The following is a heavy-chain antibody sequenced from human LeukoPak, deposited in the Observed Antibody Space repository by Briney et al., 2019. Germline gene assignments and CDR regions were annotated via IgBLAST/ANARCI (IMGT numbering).Heavy chain of an antibody. Sequence: GESLKISCKGSGYRFSSYWISWVRQMPGKGLEWMGSIYPGEADTRYSPSIQGRVTISGEKSIGTAYLQWNSLKASDPAMYFCSRKVDIEVGVGYFDYWGQGSLVTASS. J-gene: IGHJ4*02. CDR1: GYRFSSYW. CDR3: SRKVDIEVGVGYFDY. V-gene: IGHV5-51*01. CDR2: IYPGEADT. D-gene: IGHD2-21*01.